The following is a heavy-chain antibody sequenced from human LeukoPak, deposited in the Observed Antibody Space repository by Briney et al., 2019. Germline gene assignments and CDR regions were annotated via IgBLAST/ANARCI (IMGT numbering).Heavy chain of an antibody. D-gene: IGHD3-10*01. Sequence: SVKVSCKASGGTFSSYAISWVRQASGQGLEWMGRIIPIFGTANYAQKFQGRVTITTDESTSTAYMELSSLRSEDTAVYYCARELYYYGSGSPLDYWGQGTLVIVSS. CDR3: ARELYYYGSGSPLDY. V-gene: IGHV1-69*05. J-gene: IGHJ4*02. CDR1: GGTFSSYA. CDR2: IIPIFGTA.